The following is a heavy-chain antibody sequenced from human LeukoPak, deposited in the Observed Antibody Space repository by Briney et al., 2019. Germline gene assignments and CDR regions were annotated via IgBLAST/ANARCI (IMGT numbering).Heavy chain of an antibody. CDR2: ISSSSSTI. Sequence: GGSLRLSCAASGFTFSSYSMNWVRQAPGKGLEWVSYISSSSSTIYYADSVKGRVTISRDNAKNSMYLQMNSLRAEDTAVYYCARDRELGSYCSGGSCYGVPDDYWGQGTLVTVSS. J-gene: IGHJ4*02. D-gene: IGHD2-15*01. V-gene: IGHV3-48*01. CDR3: ARDRELGSYCSGGSCYGVPDDY. CDR1: GFTFSSYS.